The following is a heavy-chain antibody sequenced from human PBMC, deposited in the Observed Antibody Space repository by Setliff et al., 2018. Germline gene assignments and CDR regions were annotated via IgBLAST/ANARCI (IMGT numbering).Heavy chain of an antibody. CDR3: AKDPNYYDSSGYPGYFDY. CDR2: IRYDVSNK. D-gene: IGHD3-22*01. J-gene: IGHJ4*02. CDR1: GFTFSSYG. V-gene: IGHV3-30*02. Sequence: GGSLRLSCAASGFTFSSYGMHWVRQAPGKGLEWVAFIRYDVSNKYYADSVKGRFTISRDNSKNTLYLQMNSLRAEDTAVYYCAKDPNYYDSSGYPGYFDYWGQGTLVTVSS.